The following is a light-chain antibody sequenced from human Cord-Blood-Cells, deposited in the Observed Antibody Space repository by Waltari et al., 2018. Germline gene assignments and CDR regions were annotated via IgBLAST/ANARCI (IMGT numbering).Light chain of an antibody. J-gene: IGLJ3*02. Sequence: QSALTQPASVAGSPGQSITISCPGTSRDAGGYNYVSWYQQHPGKAPKLMIYDFNNRPSGVSNRFSGSKSGNTASLTISGLQAEDEADYYCSSYTSSSTLVFGGGTKLTVL. CDR3: SSYTSSSTLV. CDR2: DFN. CDR1: SRDAGGYNY. V-gene: IGLV2-14*01.